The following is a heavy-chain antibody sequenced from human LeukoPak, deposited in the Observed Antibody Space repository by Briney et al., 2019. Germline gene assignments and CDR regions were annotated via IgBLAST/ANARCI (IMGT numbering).Heavy chain of an antibody. CDR1: GFSFGSYW. V-gene: IGHV4-34*01. CDR3: ARAYPTTVVSPTFDY. J-gene: IGHJ4*02. D-gene: IGHD4-23*01. Sequence: PGGSLRLSCTASGFSFGSYWMNWVRQAPGKGLEWIGEINHSGSTSYNVSLKSRLTISVDTSKNQFSLKLSSVTAADTAVYYCARAYPTTVVSPTFDYWGQGTLVTVSS. CDR2: INHSGST.